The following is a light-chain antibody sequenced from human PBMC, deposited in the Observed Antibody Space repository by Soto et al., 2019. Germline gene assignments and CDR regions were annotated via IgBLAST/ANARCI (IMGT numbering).Light chain of an antibody. CDR1: QSVSTN. CDR3: QQYHNWPPYT. Sequence: EIVMTQSLATLSVSPGERATLSCRASQSVSTNLAWYQQKPGQAPRLLMYGASTRATGIPARFSGSGSGTEFTLTISSLQSEDFAVYYCQQYHNWPPYTFGQGTKLEIK. CDR2: GAS. J-gene: IGKJ2*01. V-gene: IGKV3-15*01.